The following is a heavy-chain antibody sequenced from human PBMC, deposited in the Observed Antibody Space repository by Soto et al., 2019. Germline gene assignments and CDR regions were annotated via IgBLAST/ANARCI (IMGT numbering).Heavy chain of an antibody. Sequence: GASVKVSCKASGYTFTSYAMHWVRQAPGQRLEWMGWINAGNGNTEYSQKFQGRVTITRDTSASTAYMELSSLRSEDTAVYYCARGITGTTSFDYWGQGTLVTVSS. V-gene: IGHV1-3*01. CDR3: ARGITGTTSFDY. CDR1: GYTFTSYA. D-gene: IGHD1-7*01. CDR2: INAGNGNT. J-gene: IGHJ4*02.